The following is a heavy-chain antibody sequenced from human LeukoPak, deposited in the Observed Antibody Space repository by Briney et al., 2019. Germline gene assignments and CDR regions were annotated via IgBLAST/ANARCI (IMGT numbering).Heavy chain of an antibody. J-gene: IGHJ4*02. V-gene: IGHV4-38-2*01. CDR1: GYSISSGYY. CDR3: ARRSITMIVVEGYFDY. CDR2: IYHSGST. D-gene: IGHD3-22*01. Sequence: PSETLSLTCAVSGYSISSGYYWGWIRQPPGKGLEWIGRIYHSGSTYYNPSLKSRVTISVDTSKNQLSLKLSSVTAADTAVYYCARRSITMIVVEGYFDYWGQGTLVTVSS.